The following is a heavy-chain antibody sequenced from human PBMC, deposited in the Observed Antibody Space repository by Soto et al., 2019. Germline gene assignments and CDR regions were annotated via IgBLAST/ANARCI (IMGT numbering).Heavy chain of an antibody. CDR1: GFTFGDFA. CDR2: IGGNGVHI. V-gene: IGHV3-23*01. CDR3: AKAQLVGLISAIDV. Sequence: EVQLLESGGGLVQTGGSLTISCVASGFTFGDFAMRWVRQAPGKGLEWVAAIGGNGVHIYYADSVRGRLTISRDNSKNTVYLQMSRLRVDDTAVYYCAKAQLVGLISAIDVWGRGTTVTVSS. J-gene: IGHJ6*01. D-gene: IGHD1-26*01.